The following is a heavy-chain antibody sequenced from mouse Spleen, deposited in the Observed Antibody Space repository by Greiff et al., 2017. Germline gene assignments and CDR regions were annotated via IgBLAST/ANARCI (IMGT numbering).Heavy chain of an antibody. CDR3: ARRTPRGGAMDY. CDR1: GFSLTSYG. CDR2: IWAGGST. Sequence: VQLVESGPGLVAPSQSLSITCTVSGFSLTSYGVHWVRQPPGKGLEWLGVIWAGGSTNYNSALMSRLSISKDNSKSQVFLIMNSLQTDDTAMYYCARRTPRGGAMDYWGQGTSVTVSS. J-gene: IGHJ4*01. V-gene: IGHV2-9*02.